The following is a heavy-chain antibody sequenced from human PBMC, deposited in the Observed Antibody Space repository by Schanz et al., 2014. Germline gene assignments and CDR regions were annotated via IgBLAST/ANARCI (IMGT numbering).Heavy chain of an antibody. Sequence: QVQLVESGGGLVKPGGSLRLSCSASGFTFSDYYMSWIRQAPGKGLVWVSRIQSDGSITTYADSVKGRFAISRDNAKNSLYLQMNSLRAEDTAVYYCAREKRRTEVVLDHWGQGTLVTVS. CDR2: IQSDGSIT. CDR3: AREKRRTEVVLDH. V-gene: IGHV3-11*01. J-gene: IGHJ4*02. CDR1: GFTFSDYY.